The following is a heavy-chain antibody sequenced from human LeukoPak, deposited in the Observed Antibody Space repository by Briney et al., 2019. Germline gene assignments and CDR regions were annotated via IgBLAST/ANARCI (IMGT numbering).Heavy chain of an antibody. CDR1: GYTFTGYY. V-gene: IGHV1-2*02. Sequence: ASVKVSCKASGYTFTGYYMNWVRQAPGQGLEWMGWINPNIGGTNYGQKFQGRVTMTRDTSISTAYMELSGLRSDDTAVYYCARVSGFGEWTKYHFDYWGQGTLVTVSS. J-gene: IGHJ4*02. D-gene: IGHD3-10*01. CDR2: INPNIGGT. CDR3: ARVSGFGEWTKYHFDY.